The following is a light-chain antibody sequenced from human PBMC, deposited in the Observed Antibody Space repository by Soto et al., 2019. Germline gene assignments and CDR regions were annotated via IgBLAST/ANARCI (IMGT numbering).Light chain of an antibody. V-gene: IGKV3-11*01. CDR1: QSVSSY. Sequence: EIVLTESPGTLSLSPGERATLSCRASQSVSSYLALYQQKPGQAPRLLIYDASNRATGIPARFSGSGSGTDFTLTISSLEPEDFAVYYCQKRSNWTLTFGGGTKVDIK. J-gene: IGKJ4*01. CDR2: DAS. CDR3: QKRSNWTLT.